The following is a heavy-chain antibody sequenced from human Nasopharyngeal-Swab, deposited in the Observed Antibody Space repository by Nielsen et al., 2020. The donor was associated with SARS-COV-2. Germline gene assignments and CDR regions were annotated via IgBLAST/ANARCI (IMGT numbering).Heavy chain of an antibody. CDR1: GFTFSDSA. D-gene: IGHD2-15*01. V-gene: IGHV3-73*01. CDR2: NRSKGNNYAT. J-gene: IGHJ4*02. CDR3: TRCGGGCYSGRDY. Sequence: GESLKISCAASGFTFSDSAIRWVRQASGEGLEWVARNRSKGNNYATAYSASVKGRFIIFRDDPTNTAYLQMNSLKTEDTAMYYCTRCGGGCYSGRDYWGQGTLVTVSS.